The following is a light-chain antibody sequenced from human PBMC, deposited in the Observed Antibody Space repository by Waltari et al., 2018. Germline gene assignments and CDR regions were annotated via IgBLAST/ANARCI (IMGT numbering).Light chain of an antibody. Sequence: SYVLTQPPSVSVAPGQTARITWGGNNIRSKSVHWYQKKPGQAPVLVVYDNSDRPSGIPERFAGSNSGNTATLTISRVEAGDEADYYCQVWDITSDHFVFGTGTKVTVL. CDR2: DNS. CDR1: NIRSKS. CDR3: QVWDITSDHFV. V-gene: IGLV3-21*02. J-gene: IGLJ1*01.